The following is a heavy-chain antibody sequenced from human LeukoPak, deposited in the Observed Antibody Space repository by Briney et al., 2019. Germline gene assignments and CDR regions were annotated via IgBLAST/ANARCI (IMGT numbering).Heavy chain of an antibody. CDR2: IGPGSGDI. CDR3: ARDRGSRGRGLA. J-gene: IGHJ5*02. D-gene: IGHD3-10*01. CDR1: GFTFRIYS. Sequence: GGSLRLSCAASGFTFRIYSMNWVRQALGTGLEWVSSIGPGSGDIYYADSVKGRFTISRDNDKNSLYLQMNRLRAEDTAVYYCARDRGSRGRGLAWGQGTQVTVSS. V-gene: IGHV3-21*01.